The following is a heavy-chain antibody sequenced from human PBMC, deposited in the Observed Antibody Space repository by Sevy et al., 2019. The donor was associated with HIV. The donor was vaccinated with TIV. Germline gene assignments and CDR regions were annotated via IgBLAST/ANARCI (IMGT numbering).Heavy chain of an antibody. V-gene: IGHV3-30-3*01. CDR2: ISFDESDK. CDR3: ARPRANYVDNYFCYAMDV. CDR1: GFAFTNYYA. D-gene: IGHD4-17*01. J-gene: IGHJ6*02. Sequence: GGSLRLSCAASGFAFTNYYAMHWVRQAPGKGLEWVALISFDESDKYYADSVKGRFTISRDNFKNTLYLQMNSLTTEDTAVYYCARPRANYVDNYFCYAMDVWGQGTTVTVSS.